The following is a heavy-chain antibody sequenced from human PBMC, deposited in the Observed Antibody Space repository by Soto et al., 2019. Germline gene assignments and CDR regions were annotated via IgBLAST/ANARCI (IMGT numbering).Heavy chain of an antibody. J-gene: IGHJ4*02. V-gene: IGHV4-31*03. CDR2: TYYNETT. CDR3: ARTKCSGGSCYSWSLDS. Sequence: SETMSLTCTVAGGSITTGGYYWSWIRQLPGNGLEWTGHTYYNETTCYNSSLKSRVSISLDTTKNKFSMKLSFVAAADSAMYYCARTKCSGGSCYSWSLDSWGQGTPVTVSS. CDR1: GGSITTGGYY. D-gene: IGHD2-15*01.